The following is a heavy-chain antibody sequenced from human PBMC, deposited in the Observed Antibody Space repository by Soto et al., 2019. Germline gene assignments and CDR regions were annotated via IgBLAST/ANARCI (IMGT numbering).Heavy chain of an antibody. V-gene: IGHV1-69*02. D-gene: IGHD3-10*01. J-gene: IGHJ4*02. Sequence: QVQLVQSGVEVKKPGSSVKVSCKASGDTFSFYTINWVRQAPGLGLEWMGRINPILSMSNYAQKFQGRVTIIADKSTSTAYMELSSLRSEDTAMYSCATSYGSGSRAFAYWGQGALVTVSS. CDR1: GDTFSFYT. CDR3: ATSYGSGSRAFAY. CDR2: INPILSMS.